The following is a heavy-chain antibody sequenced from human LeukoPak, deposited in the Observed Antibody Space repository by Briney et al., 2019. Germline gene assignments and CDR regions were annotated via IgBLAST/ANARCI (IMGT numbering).Heavy chain of an antibody. J-gene: IGHJ3*02. V-gene: IGHV3-23*01. CDR1: RFTFSSYA. CDR2: ISGGDGST. CDR3: AKDLWQYYYDSSHYSGDAFDI. D-gene: IGHD3-22*01. Sequence: QSGGSLRLSCAASRFTFSSYAMSWVRQAPGKGLEWVSAISGGDGSTYYADSVKGRFTISRDNSKNTLHLLMNSLRAEDTAVYYCAKDLWQYYYDSSHYSGDAFDIWGQGTMVTVSS.